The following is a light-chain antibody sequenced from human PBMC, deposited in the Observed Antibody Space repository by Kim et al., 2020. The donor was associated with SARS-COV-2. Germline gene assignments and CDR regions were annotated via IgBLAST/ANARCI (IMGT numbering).Light chain of an antibody. Sequence: APGKTARITCGGNNIGSKSVHWYQRKPGQAPVLVIYYDSDRPSGIPERFSGSNSGNTATLTISRVEAGDEADYYCQVWDSSSDHPVFGRGTQLTVL. CDR3: QVWDSSSDHPV. J-gene: IGLJ3*02. CDR2: YDS. CDR1: NIGSKS. V-gene: IGLV3-21*04.